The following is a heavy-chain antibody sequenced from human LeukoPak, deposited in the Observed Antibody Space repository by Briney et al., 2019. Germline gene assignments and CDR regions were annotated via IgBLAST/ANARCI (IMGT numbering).Heavy chain of an antibody. CDR3: ARSKDGSGFAAY. J-gene: IGHJ4*02. CDR2: INHSGNT. CDR1: GGFFSGYY. D-gene: IGHD3-22*01. Sequence: SETLSLICAVYGGFFSGYYWTWIRQPPGKGLEWIGEINHSGNTNYNPSLTSRVAISVDTSKNQFSLKLSSVIAADTAMYYCARSKDGSGFAAYWGQGTQVTVSS. V-gene: IGHV4-34*01.